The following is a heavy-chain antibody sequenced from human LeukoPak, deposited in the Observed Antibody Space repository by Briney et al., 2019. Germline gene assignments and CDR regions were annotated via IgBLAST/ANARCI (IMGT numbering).Heavy chain of an antibody. V-gene: IGHV3-30-3*01. CDR1: GFTFSSYA. CDR2: ISYDGSNK. Sequence: PGRSLRLSCAASGFTFSSYAMHWVRQAPGKGLEWVAVISYDGSNKYYADSVKGRFTISRDNSKNTLYLQMNSLRAEDTAVYYCARDRGDGFDPWGQGTLVTVSS. J-gene: IGHJ5*02. D-gene: IGHD3-10*01. CDR3: ARDRGDGFDP.